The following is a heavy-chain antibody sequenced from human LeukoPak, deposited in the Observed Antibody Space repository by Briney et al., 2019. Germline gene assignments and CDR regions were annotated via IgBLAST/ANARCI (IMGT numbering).Heavy chain of an antibody. D-gene: IGHD3-16*02. CDR3: TTDIPFTSGGAIAY. V-gene: IGHV3-15*01. J-gene: IGHJ4*02. Sequence: GGSLRLSCAASGLVFSNCWMTWVRQAPGKGLEWVGRIKSEVDGATRDYAAPVRGRFTLSRDDSRNTLYLQMNSLKTEDTAFYYCTTDIPFTSGGAIAYWGQGTLVTVSS. CDR1: GLVFSNCW. CDR2: IKSEVDGATR.